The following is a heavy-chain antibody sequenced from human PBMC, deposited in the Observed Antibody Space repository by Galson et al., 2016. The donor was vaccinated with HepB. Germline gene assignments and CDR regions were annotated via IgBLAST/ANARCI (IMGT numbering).Heavy chain of an antibody. D-gene: IGHD2-21*02. Sequence: SLRLSCAASGFSFSTYWMTWVRQAPGKGLEWVANIKRDGSKIYYLDSVKGRFTISRDNAKNSLYLQMNSLRGEDTAVYYCARDSPPPCGSDCYLDAFDLWGQGTTVTVSS. CDR1: GFSFSTYW. CDR3: ARDSPPPCGSDCYLDAFDL. V-gene: IGHV3-7*03. J-gene: IGHJ3*01. CDR2: IKRDGSKI.